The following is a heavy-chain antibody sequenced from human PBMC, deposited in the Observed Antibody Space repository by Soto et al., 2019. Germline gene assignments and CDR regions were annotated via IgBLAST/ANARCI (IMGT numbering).Heavy chain of an antibody. CDR3: ARDSRLRYFDWLLYGWFDP. V-gene: IGHV4-34*01. Sequence: SETLSLTCAVYGGSFSGYYWSWIRQPPGKGLEWIGEINHSGSTNYNPSLKSRVTISVDTSKNQFSLKLSSVTAADTAVYYCARDSRLRYFDWLLYGWFDPWGQGTLVTVSS. J-gene: IGHJ5*02. CDR2: INHSGST. D-gene: IGHD3-9*01. CDR1: GGSFSGYY.